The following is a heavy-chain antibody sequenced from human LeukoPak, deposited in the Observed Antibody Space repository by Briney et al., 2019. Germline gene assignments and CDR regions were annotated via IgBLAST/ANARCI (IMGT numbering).Heavy chain of an antibody. J-gene: IGHJ4*02. V-gene: IGHV4-39*02. Sequence: SETLSLTCTVSGGSISSSSPYWAWIPHPPGEGPECVVSIYYSGLTYDNPSLKSPVSISVDPSKNPFSLKVSSVTAADTAVYYCASGTFDDYGDYDRGDYFDHWGQGTLVTVSS. CDR2: IYYSGLT. D-gene: IGHD4-17*01. CDR1: GGSISSSSPY. CDR3: ASGTFDDYGDYDRGDYFDH.